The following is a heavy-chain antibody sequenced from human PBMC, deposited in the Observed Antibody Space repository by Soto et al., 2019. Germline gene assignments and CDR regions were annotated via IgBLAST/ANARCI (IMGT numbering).Heavy chain of an antibody. CDR3: AREEACSSTSCYVHAFDI. CDR2: INPNSGGT. J-gene: IGHJ3*02. Sequence: ASVKVSCKASGYTFTGYYMHWVRQAPGQGLEWMGWINPNSGGTNYAQKFQGWVTMTRDTSISTAYMELSRLRSDDTAVYYCAREEACSSTSCYVHAFDIWGQGTMVTVSS. CDR1: GYTFTGYY. V-gene: IGHV1-2*04. D-gene: IGHD2-2*01.